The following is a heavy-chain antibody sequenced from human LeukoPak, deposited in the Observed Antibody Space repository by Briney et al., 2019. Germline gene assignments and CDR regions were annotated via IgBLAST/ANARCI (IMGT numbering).Heavy chain of an antibody. Sequence: PGGSLRLSCAASGFTFSSYEMNWVRQAPGKGLEWVSYISSSGSTIYYADSVKGRFTISRDNAKNSLYLQMNSLRAEDTAVYYCARGSRYGYYDILTGYMRGQGTLVTVSS. J-gene: IGHJ4*02. CDR2: ISSSGSTI. V-gene: IGHV3-48*03. D-gene: IGHD3-9*01. CDR1: GFTFSSYE. CDR3: ARGSRYGYYDILTGYM.